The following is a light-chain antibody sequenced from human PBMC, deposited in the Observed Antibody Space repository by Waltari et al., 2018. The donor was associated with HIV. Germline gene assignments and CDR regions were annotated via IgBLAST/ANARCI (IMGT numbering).Light chain of an antibody. CDR3: NSYAGSNNWV. V-gene: IGLV2-8*01. CDR2: EVN. J-gene: IGLJ3*02. Sequence: QSALTQPPPSSGSPGPSVLISCSRTSIDLGGFTYASWYQPHPGKAPKLMIYEVNKRPSGVPDRFSGSKSANTASLTVSGLQAVDEADYYCNSYAGSNNWVFGGGTKLTVL. CDR1: SIDLGGFTY.